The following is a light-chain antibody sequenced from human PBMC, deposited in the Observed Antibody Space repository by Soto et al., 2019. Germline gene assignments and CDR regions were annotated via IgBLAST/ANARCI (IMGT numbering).Light chain of an antibody. CDR2: KAS. Sequence: DIQMTQSPSTLSGSVGDRVTITCRASQSISSWLAWYQQKPGKAPKLLIYKASTLKSGVPSRFSGSGSGTEFTLTIISMQSEDFAAYYCQQYNNWHRTFGQGTKVDI. V-gene: IGKV1-5*03. CDR1: QSISSW. J-gene: IGKJ1*01. CDR3: QQYNNWHRT.